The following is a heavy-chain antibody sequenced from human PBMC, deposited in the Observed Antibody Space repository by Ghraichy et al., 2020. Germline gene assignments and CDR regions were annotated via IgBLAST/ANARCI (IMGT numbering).Heavy chain of an antibody. D-gene: IGHD3-22*01. CDR2: VYSSGNT. V-gene: IGHV4-59*01. Sequence: SETLSLTCTVSGASTTTYYWSWIRQPPGKGLEWIGYVYSSGNTNYNPSLKSRVTISLDTSKNQFSLDLTSVTAADTAVYYCARGVHYYYDSSGYLFWFDPWGQGTLVTVSS. J-gene: IGHJ5*02. CDR3: ARGVHYYYDSSGYLFWFDP. CDR1: GASTTTYY.